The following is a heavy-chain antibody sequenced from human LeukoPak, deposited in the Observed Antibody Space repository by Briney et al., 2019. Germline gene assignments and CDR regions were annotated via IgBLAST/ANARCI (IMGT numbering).Heavy chain of an antibody. Sequence: PSETLSLTCTVSGASISNYYWTWIRQPPGKGLEWIGEINHSGSTNYNPSLKSRVTMSVDTSQKRFSLRLTSVTAADTAVYYCARGRYLTTLGGAAAGFLDYWGQGTLVTVSS. V-gene: IGHV4-34*01. CDR2: INHSGST. J-gene: IGHJ4*02. D-gene: IGHD6-13*01. CDR3: ARGRYLTTLGGAAAGFLDY. CDR1: GASISNYY.